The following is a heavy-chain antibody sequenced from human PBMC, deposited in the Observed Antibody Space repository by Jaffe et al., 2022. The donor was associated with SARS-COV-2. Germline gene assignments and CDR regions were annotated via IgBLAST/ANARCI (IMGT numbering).Heavy chain of an antibody. Sequence: QVQLQESGPGRAKASETLSLTCIVSGYSISSGNYWGWIRQPPGRGLEWIGSGYRTGSTYYNPSLKSRVTISLDTSKNQFSLKLSSVAATDTAIYFCARGLRAADGYNHHDAFDIWGQGTMVTVSS. J-gene: IGHJ3*02. CDR1: GYSISSGNY. D-gene: IGHD5-12*01. V-gene: IGHV4-38-2*02. CDR3: ARGLRAADGYNHHDAFDI. CDR2: GYRTGST.